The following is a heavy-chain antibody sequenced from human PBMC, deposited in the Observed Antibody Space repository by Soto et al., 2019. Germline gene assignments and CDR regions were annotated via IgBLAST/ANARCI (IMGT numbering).Heavy chain of an antibody. CDR1: GFTFSSYG. CDR2: ISYDGSNK. Sequence: PGGSLRLSCAASGFTFSSYGMHWVRQAPGKGLEWVAVISYDGSNKYYADSVKGRFTISRDNSKNTLYLQMNSLRAEDTAVYYCAKDDHSSSSSYWGQGTLVTVSS. D-gene: IGHD6-6*01. V-gene: IGHV3-30*18. J-gene: IGHJ4*02. CDR3: AKDDHSSSSSY.